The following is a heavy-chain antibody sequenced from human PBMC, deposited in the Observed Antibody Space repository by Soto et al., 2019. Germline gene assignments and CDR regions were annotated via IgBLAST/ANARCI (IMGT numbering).Heavy chain of an antibody. CDR2: IYGGGNGP. Sequence: EVQVLESGGGLVQPGGSLRLSCAATGFTFSDFAMSWVRQAPGKGLEWVSRIYGGGNGPHYADSVKGRVTISRDNSKNTLYLQMNSLRAEDTAVYYYAKMEGMDPWAYSFDYWGQGTLVTVSS. V-gene: IGHV3-23*01. CDR1: GFTFSDFA. D-gene: IGHD2-2*03. J-gene: IGHJ4*02. CDR3: AKMEGMDPWAYSFDY.